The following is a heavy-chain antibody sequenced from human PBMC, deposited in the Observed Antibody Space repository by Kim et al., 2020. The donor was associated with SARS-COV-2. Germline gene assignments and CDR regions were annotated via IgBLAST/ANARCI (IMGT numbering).Heavy chain of an antibody. J-gene: IGHJ6*03. V-gene: IGHV4-59*01. CDR3: ARENYYMDV. Sequence: STTYNPSLTSRVTLPVDTATNEISLNLTSVTAADTAVYYCARENYYMDVWGKGTTVTVSS. CDR2: ST.